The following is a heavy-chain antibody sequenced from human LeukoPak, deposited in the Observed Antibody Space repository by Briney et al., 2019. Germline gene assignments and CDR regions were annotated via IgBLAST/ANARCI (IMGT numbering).Heavy chain of an antibody. V-gene: IGHV5-51*01. Sequence: GESLKISCKGSGYSFTSYWIGWVRQMPGKGVEWMGIIYPGDSDTRYSPSFQGQVTNSAEKSISTAYLEWSSLKASDTAMYYCARNPKGGYSPTWCDPWGQGTLVTVSS. CDR2: IYPGDSDT. CDR3: ARNPKGGYSPTWCDP. J-gene: IGHJ5*02. CDR1: GYSFTSYW. D-gene: IGHD5-18*01.